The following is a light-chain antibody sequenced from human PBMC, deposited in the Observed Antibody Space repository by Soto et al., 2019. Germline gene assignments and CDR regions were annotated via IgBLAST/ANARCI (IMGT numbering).Light chain of an antibody. CDR1: QSVSSSY. Sequence: EIVLTQSPGTLSLSPGERATLSCRASQSVSSSYLAWYQQKPGQAPRPLIYGASSRAIGIPDRFSGSGSGTDFTLTISRLEPEDFAVYYCHEYGSSPWTFGQRTKVEIK. CDR2: GAS. J-gene: IGKJ1*01. CDR3: HEYGSSPWT. V-gene: IGKV3-20*01.